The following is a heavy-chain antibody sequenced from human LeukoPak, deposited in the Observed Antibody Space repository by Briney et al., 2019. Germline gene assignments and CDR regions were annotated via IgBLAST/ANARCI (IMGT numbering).Heavy chain of an antibody. D-gene: IGHD1-20*01. Sequence: ASVKVSCKASGYTFTSYGISWVRQAPGQGLEWMGWISAYNGNTNYAQKFQGRVTLTTDTSTSTAYMELRSLRSDDTAGYYCARFNGGSGSLYNWNWFDPWGQGTLVTVSS. CDR2: ISAYNGNT. V-gene: IGHV1-18*01. CDR1: GYTFTSYG. CDR3: ARFNGGSGSLYNWNWFDP. J-gene: IGHJ5*02.